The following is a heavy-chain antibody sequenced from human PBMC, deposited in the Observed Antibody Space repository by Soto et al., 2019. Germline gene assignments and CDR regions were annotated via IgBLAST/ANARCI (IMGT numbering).Heavy chain of an antibody. Sequence: EVQLVESGGGSVQPGGSLRRSCASSGFTFSGFWMHWVRQGPGMGLVWVSGIKSDGTNTAYADSVRGRFTISRDNAKDTLYLQMNSLRAEDTAVYYCVRDGWAVAENWGQGTLVTVSS. D-gene: IGHD6-19*01. CDR1: GFTFSGFW. V-gene: IGHV3-74*01. CDR3: VRDGWAVAEN. J-gene: IGHJ4*02. CDR2: IKSDGTNT.